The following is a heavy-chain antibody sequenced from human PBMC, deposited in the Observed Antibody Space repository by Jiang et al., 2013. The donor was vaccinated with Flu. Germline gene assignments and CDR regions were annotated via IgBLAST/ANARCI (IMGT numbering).Heavy chain of an antibody. D-gene: IGHD5-18*01. CDR1: GGSISSYY. Sequence: GPGLVKPSETLSLTCTVSGGSISSYYWSWIRQPPGKGLEWIGYVYYDGSTNYNSSLKSRVTISLDTPKNQFSLNLSSVTAADTAVYYCARPVYGSPYSYGHWGQGTLVTVSS. V-gene: IGHV4-59*08. J-gene: IGHJ4*02. CDR2: VYYDGST. CDR3: ARPVYGSPYSYGH.